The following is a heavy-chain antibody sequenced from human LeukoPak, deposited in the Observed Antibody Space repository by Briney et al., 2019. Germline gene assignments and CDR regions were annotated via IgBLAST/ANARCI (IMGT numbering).Heavy chain of an antibody. D-gene: IGHD3-10*01. CDR2: INHSGST. CDR3: ARHGVGWFGDLHAFDI. CDR1: GGSFSGYY. V-gene: IGHV4-34*01. J-gene: IGHJ3*02. Sequence: SETLSPTCAVYGGSFSGYYWSWIRQPPGKGLEWIGEINHSGSTNYNPSLKSRVTISVDTSKNQFSLKLSSVTAADTAVYYCARHGVGWFGDLHAFDIWGQGTMVTVSS.